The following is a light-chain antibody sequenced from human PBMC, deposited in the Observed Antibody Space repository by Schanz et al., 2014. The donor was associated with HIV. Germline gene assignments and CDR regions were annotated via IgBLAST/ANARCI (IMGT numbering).Light chain of an antibody. CDR3: QQFHTYPYT. V-gene: IGKV1-5*03. J-gene: IGKJ2*01. CDR1: QYISRW. Sequence: IQMTQSPSTLSASVGDGVTITCRARQYISRWLAWYQQKPGQAPHLLIYQASTLQTGVSSRFSGSGSGTEFTLTISGLLPDDFATYFCQQFHTYPYTFGQGTKLEIK. CDR2: QAS.